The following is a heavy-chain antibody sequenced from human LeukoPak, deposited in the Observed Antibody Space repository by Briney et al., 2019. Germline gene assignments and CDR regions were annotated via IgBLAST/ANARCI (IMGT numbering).Heavy chain of an antibody. Sequence: ASVTVSCKASGYTFTGYYMHWVRQAPGQGLGWMGWINPNSGGTNYAQKFQGRVTMTRDTSISTAYMELSRLRSDDTAVYYCARDRRITFGGVIGNWFDPWGQGTLVTVSS. CDR1: GYTFTGYY. V-gene: IGHV1-2*02. CDR2: INPNSGGT. CDR3: ARDRRITFGGVIGNWFDP. D-gene: IGHD3-16*02. J-gene: IGHJ5*02.